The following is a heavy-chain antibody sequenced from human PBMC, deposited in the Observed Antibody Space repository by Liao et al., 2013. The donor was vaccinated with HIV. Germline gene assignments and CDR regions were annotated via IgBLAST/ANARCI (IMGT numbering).Heavy chain of an antibody. J-gene: IGHJ5*02. CDR2: IYTSGST. Sequence: QVQLQQWGAGLLKPSETLSLTCAVYGGSFSGYYWSWIRQPAGKGLEWIGRIYTSGSTNYNPSLKSRVTISVDTSKNQFSLKLSSVTAADTAVYYCARVQSTWFDPGAREPWSPSPQ. V-gene: IGHV4-59*10. CDR3: ARVQSTWFDP. CDR1: GGSFSGYY. D-gene: IGHD1-1*01.